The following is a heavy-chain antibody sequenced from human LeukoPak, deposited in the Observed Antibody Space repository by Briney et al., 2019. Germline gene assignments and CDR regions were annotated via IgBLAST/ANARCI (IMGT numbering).Heavy chain of an antibody. V-gene: IGHV5-51*01. J-gene: IGHJ5*02. CDR3: ARPPAAGTEFWS. Sequence: GESLKISCKSSGDIFTSYWIGWVRQMPGKGLEWVGTIYPGDSDTRYGPAFQGQVTISADKSINTAYLHWSSLKASDSAMYYCARPPAAGTEFWSWGQGTLVTVSS. D-gene: IGHD6-25*01. CDR1: GDIFTSYW. CDR2: IYPGDSDT.